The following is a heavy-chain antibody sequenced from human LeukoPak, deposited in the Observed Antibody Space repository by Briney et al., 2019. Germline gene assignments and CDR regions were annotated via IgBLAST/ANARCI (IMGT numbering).Heavy chain of an antibody. J-gene: IGHJ5*02. D-gene: IGHD6-13*01. Sequence: SETLSLTCAVYGGSFSGYYWSWIRQPPGKGLEWIGEINHSGSTNYNPSLKGRVTISVDTSENQFSLKLSSVTAADTAVYYCARGLKGRIAAAGTPGPWGQGTLVTVSS. V-gene: IGHV4-34*01. CDR2: INHSGST. CDR1: GGSFSGYY. CDR3: ARGLKGRIAAAGTPGP.